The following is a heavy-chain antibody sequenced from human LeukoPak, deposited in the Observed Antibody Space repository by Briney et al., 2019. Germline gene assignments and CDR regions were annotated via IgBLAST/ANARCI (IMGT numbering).Heavy chain of an antibody. V-gene: IGHV3-30-3*01. J-gene: IGHJ4*02. Sequence: LTGRSLRLSCAASGFTFSNYAMYWVRQAPGKGLEWVAVISYDGSNKYYADSVKGRFTISRDNAKNSLYLQMNSLRAEDTAVYYCARDLNRNYPNYWGQGTLVTVSS. CDR2: ISYDGSNK. CDR1: GFTFSNYA. CDR3: ARDLNRNYPNY. D-gene: IGHD4-11*01.